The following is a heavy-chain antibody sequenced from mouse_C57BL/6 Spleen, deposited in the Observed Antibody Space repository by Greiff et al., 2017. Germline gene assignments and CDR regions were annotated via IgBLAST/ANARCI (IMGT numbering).Heavy chain of an antibody. J-gene: IGHJ1*03. CDR2: INPYNGGT. CDR3: ARGDYGEWYFDV. Sequence: VQLQQSGPVLVKPGASVKMSCKASGYTFTDYYMNWVKQSHGKSLEWIGVINPYNGGTSYNQKFKGKATLTVDKSSSTAYMELKRLTSEDSAVYYCARGDYGEWYFDVWGTGTTVTVSS. D-gene: IGHD2-4*01. V-gene: IGHV1-19*01. CDR1: GYTFTDYY.